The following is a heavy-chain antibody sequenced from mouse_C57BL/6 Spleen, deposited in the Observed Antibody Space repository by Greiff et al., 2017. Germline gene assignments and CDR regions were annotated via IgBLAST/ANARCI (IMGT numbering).Heavy chain of an antibody. CDR1: GYTFTDYE. Sequence: QVQLQQSGAELVRPGASVTLSCKASGYTFTDYEMHWVKQTPVHGLEWIGAIDPETGGTAYNQKFKGKAILTADKSSSTAYMELRSLTSEDSAVYYCTRIYYYGSMGYWGQGTSVTVSS. CDR3: TRIYYYGSMGY. J-gene: IGHJ4*01. CDR2: IDPETGGT. D-gene: IGHD1-1*01. V-gene: IGHV1-15*01.